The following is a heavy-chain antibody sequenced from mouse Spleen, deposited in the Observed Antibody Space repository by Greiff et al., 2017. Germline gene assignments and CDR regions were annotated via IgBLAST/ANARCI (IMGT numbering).Heavy chain of an antibody. CDR1: GYTFTSYG. Sequence: QVHVKQSGAELARPGASVKLSCKASGYTFTSYGISWVKQRTGQGLEWIGEIYPRSGNTYYNEKFKGKATLTADKSSSTAYMELRSLTSEDSAVYFCARSGGLLRLRVFAYWGQGTLVTVSA. J-gene: IGHJ3*01. V-gene: IGHV1-81*01. CDR2: IYPRSGNT. D-gene: IGHD1-2*01. CDR3: ARSGGLLRLRVFAY.